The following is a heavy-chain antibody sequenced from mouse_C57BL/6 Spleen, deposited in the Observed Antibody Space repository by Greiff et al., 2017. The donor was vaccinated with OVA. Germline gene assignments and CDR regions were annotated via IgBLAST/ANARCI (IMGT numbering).Heavy chain of an antibody. Sequence: VQLQESGPGLVAPSQSLSITCTVSGFSFTSYAISWVRQPPGKGLEWLGVIWTGGGTNYYSALISRLSISQDNSKSHVFLKKNSLQTDDTARYYCARKNYGSGRYGYLDDWGKGTTVTVSA. CDR2: IWTGGGT. CDR3: ARKNYGSGRYGYLDD. J-gene: IGHJ1*03. D-gene: IGHD1-1*01. V-gene: IGHV2-9-1*01. CDR1: GFSFTSYA.